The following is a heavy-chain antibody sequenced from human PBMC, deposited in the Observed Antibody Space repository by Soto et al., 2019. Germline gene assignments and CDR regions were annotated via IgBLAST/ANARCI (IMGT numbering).Heavy chain of an antibody. CDR1: GGSLTSNNW. V-gene: IGHV4-4*02. D-gene: IGHD1-7*01. Sequence: SETLSLTCAVSGGSLTSNNWWIWVRRPPGQGLEWIGEIYRTGSTNYNPSLKSRVTISLDKSENRFSPMVTSLTAADTAVYYCASRDPGTRVDYWGQGTLVTVS. CDR3: ASRDPGTRVDY. J-gene: IGHJ4*02. CDR2: IYRTGST.